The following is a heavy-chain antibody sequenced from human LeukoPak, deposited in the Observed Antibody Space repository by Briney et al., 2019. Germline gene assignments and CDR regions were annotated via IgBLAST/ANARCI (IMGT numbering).Heavy chain of an antibody. V-gene: IGHV4-38-2*02. CDR2: ISRSGSV. Sequence: SETLSLTCTVSGYSISSGYYWGWIRQPPGKGLDWIGSISRSGSVYYNPSLKSRVTMSVDTSKNQFSLKLSSVTAADTAVYYCARRSPDYYGSGSYYNPKGNFDYWGQGTLVTVSS. D-gene: IGHD3-10*01. CDR3: ARRSPDYYGSGSYYNPKGNFDY. J-gene: IGHJ4*02. CDR1: GYSISSGYY.